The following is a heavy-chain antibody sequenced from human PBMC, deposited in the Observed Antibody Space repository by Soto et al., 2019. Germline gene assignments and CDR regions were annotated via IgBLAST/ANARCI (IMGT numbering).Heavy chain of an antibody. J-gene: IGHJ6*02. CDR3: AGSDILTGMGPNYYYYGMDV. Sequence: WASVKVSCKASGGTFSSYTISWVRQAPGQGLEWMGRIIPILGIANYAQKFQGRVTITADKSTSTAYMELSSLRSEDTAVYYCAGSDILTGMGPNYYYYGMDVWG. V-gene: IGHV1-69*02. CDR1: GGTFSSYT. CDR2: IIPILGIA. D-gene: IGHD3-9*01.